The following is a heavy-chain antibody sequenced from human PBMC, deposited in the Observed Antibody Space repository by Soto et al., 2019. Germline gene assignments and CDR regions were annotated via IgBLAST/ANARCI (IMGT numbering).Heavy chain of an antibody. D-gene: IGHD2-15*01. CDR3: ARGRSPVVVVAATSSLYYFDY. V-gene: IGHV4-34*01. J-gene: IGHJ4*02. Sequence: SETLSLTCAVYGGSFSGYYWSWIRQPPGKGLEWIGEINHSGSTNYNPSLKSRVTISVDTSKNQFSLKLSSVIAADTAVYYCARGRSPVVVVAATSSLYYFDYWGQGTLVTVSS. CDR1: GGSFSGYY. CDR2: INHSGST.